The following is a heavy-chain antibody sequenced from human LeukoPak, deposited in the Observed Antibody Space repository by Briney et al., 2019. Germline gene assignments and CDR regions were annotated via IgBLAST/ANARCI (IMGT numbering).Heavy chain of an antibody. V-gene: IGHV4-34*01. CDR2: INHSGST. CDR3: ARRTVRGVMVY. Sequence: SETLSLTCAVYGGSFGGYYWGWIRQPPGKGLEWIGEINHSGSTNYNPSLKSRVTISVDTSKNQFSLKLSSVTAADTAVYYCARRTVRGVMVYWGQGTLVTVSS. CDR1: GGSFGGYY. D-gene: IGHD3-10*01. J-gene: IGHJ4*02.